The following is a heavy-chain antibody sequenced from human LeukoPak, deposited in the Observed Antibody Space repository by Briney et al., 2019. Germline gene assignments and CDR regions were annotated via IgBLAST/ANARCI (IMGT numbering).Heavy chain of an antibody. CDR3: ARPYYYDSRIDP. J-gene: IGHJ5*02. Sequence: SQTLSLTCTVSGGSISSGDYYWSWIRQPPGKGLEWIAYMYYSGSTYYNPSLKSRVTMSADTSKNQLSLKLSSVTAADTSVYYRARPYYYDSRIDPWGQGILVTVSS. D-gene: IGHD3-22*01. CDR1: GGSISSGDYY. CDR2: MYYSGST. V-gene: IGHV4-30-4*01.